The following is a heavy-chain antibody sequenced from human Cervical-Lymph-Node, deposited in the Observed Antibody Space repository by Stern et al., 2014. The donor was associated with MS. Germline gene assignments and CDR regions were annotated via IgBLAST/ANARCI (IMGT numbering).Heavy chain of an antibody. CDR2: SRNKAKSYTT. Sequence: VQLVQSGGDLVQPGESLRLSCAASGFTFSDHYMDWVRQAPGKGLEWVGRSRNKAKSYTTDYAASFKGRFTNSRDHSRNSLYLQMNNLKTEDTAVYFCSVVPGGNFYEDYLGQGTLVTLLS. CDR1: GFTFSDHY. V-gene: IGHV3-72*01. J-gene: IGHJ4*02. CDR3: SVVPGGNFYEDY. D-gene: IGHD1-26*01.